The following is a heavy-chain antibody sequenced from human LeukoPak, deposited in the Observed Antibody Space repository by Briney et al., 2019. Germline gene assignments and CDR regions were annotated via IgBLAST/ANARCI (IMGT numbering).Heavy chain of an antibody. CDR3: ARRSWRGGYDY. J-gene: IGHJ4*02. Sequence: GGSLRLSCAASGFTFSTYWKHWVRQAPGKGLVWVSRTNSDGSSTNYADSVKGRFTMSRDNAKNTLYLQMNSLRAEDTAVYYRARRSWRGGYDYWGQGTLVTVSS. D-gene: IGHD5-12*01. V-gene: IGHV3-74*01. CDR1: GFTFSTYW. CDR2: TNSDGSST.